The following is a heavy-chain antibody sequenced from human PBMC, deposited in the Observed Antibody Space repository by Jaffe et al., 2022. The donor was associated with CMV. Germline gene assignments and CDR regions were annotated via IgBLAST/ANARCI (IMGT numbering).Heavy chain of an antibody. CDR3: ARGESIAVAEDAFDI. Sequence: EVQLVESGGGLVQPGGSLRLSCAASGFTFSSYEMNWVRQAPGKGLEWVSYISSSGSTIYYADSVKGRFTISRDNAKNSLYLQMNSLRAEDTAVYYCARGESIAVAEDAFDIWGQGTMVTVSS. V-gene: IGHV3-48*03. J-gene: IGHJ3*02. CDR2: ISSSGSTI. CDR1: GFTFSSYE. D-gene: IGHD6-19*01.